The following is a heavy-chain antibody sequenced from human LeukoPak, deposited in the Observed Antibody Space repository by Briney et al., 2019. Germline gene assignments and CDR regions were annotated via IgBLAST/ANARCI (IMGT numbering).Heavy chain of an antibody. Sequence: PGGSLRLSCAVSAFTFSDNYMTWIRQAPGKGLEWVAFIRYDGSNKYYADSVKGRFTISRDNSKNTLYLQMNSLRAEDTAVYYCAKDGSGSYSGPYYFDYWGQGTLVTVSS. J-gene: IGHJ4*02. D-gene: IGHD1-26*01. CDR1: AFTFSDNY. V-gene: IGHV3-30*02. CDR3: AKDGSGSYSGPYYFDY. CDR2: IRYDGSNK.